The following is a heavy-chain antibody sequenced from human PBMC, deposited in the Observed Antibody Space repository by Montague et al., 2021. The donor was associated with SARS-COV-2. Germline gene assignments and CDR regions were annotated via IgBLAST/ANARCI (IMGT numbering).Heavy chain of an antibody. CDR2: IYYSGST. CDR3: ARGPQEYRITMIVVDYWYFDL. CDR1: GGSINSYY. D-gene: IGHD3-22*01. Sequence: SETLSLTCTVSGGSINSYYWSWIRQPPGKGLEWIGYIYYSGSTNYNPSLKSRVTISVDTSKNQFSLKLSSVTAADTAVYYCARGPQEYRITMIVVDYWYFDLWGRGTLVTVSS. J-gene: IGHJ2*01. V-gene: IGHV4-59*01.